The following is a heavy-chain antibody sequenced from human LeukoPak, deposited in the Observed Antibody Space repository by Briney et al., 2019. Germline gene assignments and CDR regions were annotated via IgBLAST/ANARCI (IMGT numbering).Heavy chain of an antibody. CDR1: GGSISSSDYY. CDR2: IYYSGST. CDR3: ARRVTMVRGTPNGMDV. V-gene: IGHV4-39*01. J-gene: IGHJ6*02. Sequence: PSETLSLPCTVSGGSISSSDYYWVWIRQPPGKGLEWIGTIYYSGSTYYSPSLKSRVTISVDTSKNQFSLKLNSVTAADTAVYYCARRVTMVRGTPNGMDVWGQGTTVTVSS. D-gene: IGHD3-10*01.